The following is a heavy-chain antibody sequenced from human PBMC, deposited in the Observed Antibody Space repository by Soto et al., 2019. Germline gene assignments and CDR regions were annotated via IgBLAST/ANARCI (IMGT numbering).Heavy chain of an antibody. J-gene: IGHJ4*02. CDR1: GDSISNRDYY. CDR3: ARYRSGSHSINQLDN. CDR2: NGGDA. V-gene: IGHV4-39*02. D-gene: IGHD3-10*01. Sequence: SETMSLTCTLSGDSISNRDYYWTWIRQPPRQGLEWIGSNGGDAHSNPSLKSRVSNAVDTSRNHFSLRLNSVTAADTAVYYCARYRSGSHSINQLDNWGQGILVTVSS.